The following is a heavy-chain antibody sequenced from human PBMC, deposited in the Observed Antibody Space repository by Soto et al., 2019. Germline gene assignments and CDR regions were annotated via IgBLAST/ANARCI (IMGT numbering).Heavy chain of an antibody. Sequence: QVQLQQWGAGLLKPSETLSLTCAVYGGSFSGYYWSWIRQPPGKGLEWIGEINHSGSTNYNPSLKSRVTRSVDTSKNQFSLTLSSVTAADTAVYYCARGHRPKGYYYYYYGMDVWGQGTTVTVSS. V-gene: IGHV4-34*01. CDR3: ARGHRPKGYYYYYYGMDV. CDR2: INHSGST. CDR1: GGSFSGYY. J-gene: IGHJ6*02.